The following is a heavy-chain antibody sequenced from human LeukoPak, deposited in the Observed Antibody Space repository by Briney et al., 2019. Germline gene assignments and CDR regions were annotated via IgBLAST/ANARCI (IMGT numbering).Heavy chain of an antibody. CDR2: IYSDGST. CDR3: ARDSDYGDYVDY. Sequence: GGSLRLPCAASGFTVSSNYMSWVRQAPGKGLEWVSIIYSDGSTYYADSVKGRFTISRDNSKNTLYLQMNSLRAEDTAVYYCARDSDYGDYVDYWGQGTLVTVSS. J-gene: IGHJ4*02. D-gene: IGHD4-17*01. V-gene: IGHV3-66*01. CDR1: GFTVSSNY.